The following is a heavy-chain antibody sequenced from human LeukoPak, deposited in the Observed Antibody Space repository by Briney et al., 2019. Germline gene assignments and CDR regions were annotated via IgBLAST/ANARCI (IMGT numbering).Heavy chain of an antibody. J-gene: IGHJ4*02. D-gene: IGHD5-12*01. V-gene: IGHV3-30*18. CDR3: AKHGRGNNSRDYFDY. CDR1: GFTFSSYG. Sequence: PGRSLRLSCAASGFTFSSYGMHWVRQAPGKGLEWVAVISYDGSNKYYADSVKGRFTISRDNSKNTLYLQMNSLRAEDTAVYHCAKHGRGNNSRDYFDYWGQGTLVTVSS. CDR2: ISYDGSNK.